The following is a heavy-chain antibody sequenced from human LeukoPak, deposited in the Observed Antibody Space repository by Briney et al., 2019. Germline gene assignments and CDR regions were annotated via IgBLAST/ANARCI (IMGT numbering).Heavy chain of an antibody. V-gene: IGHV3-48*04. D-gene: IGHD3-9*01. CDR2: ITDSRNTI. CDR3: ARSIGLTGGGVDV. Sequence: GGSLTLSCAASGFSFSSYWMSWVRQAPGKGLERVSYITDSRNTIHYADSVKGRFTISRDNAKNSLYLQMNSLRAEDTAVYYCARSIGLTGGGVDVWGQGTTVTVSS. J-gene: IGHJ6*02. CDR1: GFSFSSYW.